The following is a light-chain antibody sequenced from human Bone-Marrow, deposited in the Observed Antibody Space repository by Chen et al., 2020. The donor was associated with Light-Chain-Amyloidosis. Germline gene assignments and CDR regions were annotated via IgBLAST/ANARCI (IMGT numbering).Light chain of an antibody. CDR1: SSNIGAGYD. CDR2: GNS. J-gene: IGLJ2*01. Sequence: QSVLTQPPSVSGAPGQRVTLSCTGSSSNIGAGYDVHWYRQLPGTAPKPLISGNSNRPSGVPDRFSGSRSGTSASLAISGLQAEDEADYYCQSYDTSLSGSVFGGGTKLTVL. CDR3: QSYDTSLSGSV. V-gene: IGLV1-40*01.